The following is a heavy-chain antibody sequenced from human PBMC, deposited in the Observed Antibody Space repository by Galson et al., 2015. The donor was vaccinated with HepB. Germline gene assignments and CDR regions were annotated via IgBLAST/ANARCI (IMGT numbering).Heavy chain of an antibody. J-gene: IGHJ4*02. D-gene: IGHD5-12*01. V-gene: IGHV4-59*01. CDR3: ARSAYSGYGSFDY. Sequence: ETLSLTCTVSGGSISGYYWSWIRQPPGKGLEWIGYIYYSGSTNCDPSLKSRVTISVDTSKNQFSLKLTSVSAADTAVYYCARSAYSGYGSFDYWGQGTLVTVSS. CDR1: GGSISGYY. CDR2: IYYSGST.